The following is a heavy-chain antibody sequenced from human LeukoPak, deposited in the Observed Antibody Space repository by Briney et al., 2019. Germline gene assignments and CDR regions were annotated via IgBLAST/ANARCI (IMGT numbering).Heavy chain of an antibody. Sequence: GGSLRLSCAASGFTFSNAWMSWVRQAPGEGLEWVGRIKSKTDGETTDYAAPVKGRFTISRDDSKNTLYLQMNSLKTEDTAVYYCTTEGWRWGQGTLVTVSS. CDR1: GFTFSNAW. J-gene: IGHJ4*02. V-gene: IGHV3-15*01. CDR3: TTEGWR. CDR2: IKSKTDGETT. D-gene: IGHD2-15*01.